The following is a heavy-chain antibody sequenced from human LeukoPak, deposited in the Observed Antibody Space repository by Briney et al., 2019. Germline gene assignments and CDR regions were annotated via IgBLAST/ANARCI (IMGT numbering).Heavy chain of an antibody. Sequence: GGPLRLSCAASGFTFSSYWMNWARQAPGKGLEWVASINHNGNVNYYVDSVKGRFTISRDNAKNSLYLQMSNLRAEDTAVYFCARGGGLDIWGQGATVTVSS. CDR1: GFTFSSYW. D-gene: IGHD3-16*01. V-gene: IGHV3-7*03. J-gene: IGHJ6*02. CDR3: ARGGGLDI. CDR2: INHNGNVN.